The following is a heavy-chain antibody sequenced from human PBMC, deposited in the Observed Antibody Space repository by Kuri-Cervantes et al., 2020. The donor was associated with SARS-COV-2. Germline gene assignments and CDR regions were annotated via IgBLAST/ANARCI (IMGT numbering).Heavy chain of an antibody. Sequence: SETLSLTCAVYGGSFSGYYWSWIRQPPGKGLEWIGEINHDGGTNYNPSLMSRVTISVDTPKNQFFLKLRSVTAADTAVYYCARGVRFLDPKYYYFYYYMDVWGKGTTVTVSS. J-gene: IGHJ6*03. V-gene: IGHV4-34*01. CDR2: INHDGGT. CDR3: ARGVRFLDPKYYYFYYYMDV. CDR1: GGSFSGYY. D-gene: IGHD3-3*01.